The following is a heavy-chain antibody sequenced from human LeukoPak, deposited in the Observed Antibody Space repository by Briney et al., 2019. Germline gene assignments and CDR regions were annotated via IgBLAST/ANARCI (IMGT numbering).Heavy chain of an antibody. CDR1: GGPFSGYY. V-gene: IGHV4-34*01. CDR2: INHSGST. Sequence: SETLSLTCAVYGGPFSGYYWSWIRQPPGRGLEWIGEINHSGSTNYNPSLKSRVTISVDASKNQFSLKLSSVTAADTAVYYCARGLNFDWLPSGNWFDPWGQGTLVTVSS. D-gene: IGHD3-9*01. CDR3: ARGLNFDWLPSGNWFDP. J-gene: IGHJ5*02.